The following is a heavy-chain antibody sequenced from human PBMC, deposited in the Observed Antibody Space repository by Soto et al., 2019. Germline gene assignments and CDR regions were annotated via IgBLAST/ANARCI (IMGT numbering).Heavy chain of an antibody. CDR2: ISSSSSTI. CDR3: ARLGLSYDFWSGYRANWFDP. V-gene: IGHV3-48*02. Sequence: EVQLVESGGGLVQPGGSLRLSCAASGFTFSSYSMNWVRQAPGKGLEWVSYISSSSSTIYYADSVKGRFTISRDNAKNSLYLQMSSLRDEDTAVYYCARLGLSYDFWSGYRANWFDPWGQGTLVTVSS. CDR1: GFTFSSYS. D-gene: IGHD3-3*01. J-gene: IGHJ5*02.